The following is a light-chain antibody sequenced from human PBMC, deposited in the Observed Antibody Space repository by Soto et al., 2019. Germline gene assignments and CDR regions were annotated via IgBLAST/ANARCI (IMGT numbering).Light chain of an antibody. CDR2: DAS. CDR1: QSVSSY. V-gene: IGKV3-11*01. J-gene: IGKJ1*01. Sequence: PWERATLSCRASQSVSSYLAWYQQKPGQAPRLLIYDASNRATGIPARFSGSGSGTDFTLTISSLEPEDFAVYYCQQRSNWPPWTFGQGTKVEIK. CDR3: QQRSNWPPWT.